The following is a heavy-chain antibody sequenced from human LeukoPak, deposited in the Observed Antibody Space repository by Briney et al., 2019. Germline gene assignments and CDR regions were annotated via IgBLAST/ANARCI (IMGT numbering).Heavy chain of an antibody. D-gene: IGHD1-26*01. CDR2: MNPNSGNT. J-gene: IGHJ4*02. CDR3: ARDLSWELLLPADY. V-gene: IGHV1-8*02. CDR1: GYTFTSYD. Sequence: GASVKVSCKASGYTFTSYDINWVRQATGQGLEWMGWMNPNSGNTGYAQKFQGRVTMTRNTSISTAYMELSSLRSEDTAVYYCARDLSWELLLPADYWGQGTLVTVSS.